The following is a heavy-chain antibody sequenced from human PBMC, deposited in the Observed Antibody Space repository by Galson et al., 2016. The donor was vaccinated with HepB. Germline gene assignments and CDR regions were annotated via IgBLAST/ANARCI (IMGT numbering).Heavy chain of an antibody. D-gene: IGHD6-13*01. Sequence: SLRLSCAASGFTFRTFAMHWVRQTPGGGLEWVALTLYDGTKQYYSDSVKGRFSISRDNSNNTLYLHMNSLRADDTAIYYCARDKIAAGIRSFDCWGQGTRVTVSS. J-gene: IGHJ4*02. CDR3: ARDKIAAGIRSFDC. CDR1: GFTFRTFA. CDR2: TLYDGTKQ. V-gene: IGHV3-30*01.